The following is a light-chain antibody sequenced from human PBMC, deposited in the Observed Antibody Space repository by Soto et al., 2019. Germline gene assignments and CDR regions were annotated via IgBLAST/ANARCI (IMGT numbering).Light chain of an antibody. J-gene: IGKJ4*01. Sequence: DIQMTQSPSSVSASVGDRVTITCRASQGISRWLSWYQQKPGKAPNLLIYDASILQSGVPSRFSGSGSGTDFTLTISSLQPEDFATYYCQQANSLPLTFGGGTKVQIK. CDR1: QGISRW. CDR2: DAS. V-gene: IGKV1-12*01. CDR3: QQANSLPLT.